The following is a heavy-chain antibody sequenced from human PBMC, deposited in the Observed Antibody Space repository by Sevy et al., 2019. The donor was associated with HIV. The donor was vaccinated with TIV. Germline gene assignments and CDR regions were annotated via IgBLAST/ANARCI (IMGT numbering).Heavy chain of an antibody. V-gene: IGHV3-23*01. CDR3: AKGVRLGGPIYYGMDV. CDR2: IGHNGDNT. J-gene: IGHJ6*02. CDR1: GFTFSNYA. Sequence: GGSLRLSCVASGFTFSNYAMTWVRQTPGKGLEWVSGIGHNGDNTHHAGSVKGRFSISRDNSKNTLDLQMNSLRAEDTDVYYCAKGVRLGGPIYYGMDVWGQGTTVTVSS. D-gene: IGHD3-10*02.